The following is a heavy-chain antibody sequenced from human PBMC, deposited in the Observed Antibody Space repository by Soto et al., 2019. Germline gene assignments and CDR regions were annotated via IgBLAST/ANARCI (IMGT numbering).Heavy chain of an antibody. D-gene: IGHD2-21*01. Sequence: PGGSLGLSCAASGFTFSGYWMHWVRQVPGKGLVWVSRINRDGSSTSYAGSVKGRFTISRDNAKNTLYLQMNSLRADDTGVYFCARERDYLPADWGQGTLVTVSS. CDR2: INRDGSST. CDR3: ARERDYLPAD. J-gene: IGHJ4*02. V-gene: IGHV3-74*01. CDR1: GFTFSGYW.